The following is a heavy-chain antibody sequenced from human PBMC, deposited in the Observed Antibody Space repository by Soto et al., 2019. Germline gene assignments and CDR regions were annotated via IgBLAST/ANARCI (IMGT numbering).Heavy chain of an antibody. CDR1: GGTFSSYA. CDR3: ARGSRRYYDSSGYYSVAY. V-gene: IGHV1-69*13. J-gene: IGHJ4*02. D-gene: IGHD3-22*01. Sequence: EASVKVSCKASGGTFSSYAISWVRQAPGQGLEWMGGIIPIFGTANYAQKFQGRVTITADESTSTAYMELSSLRSEDTAVYYCARGSRRYYDSSGYYSVAYWGQGTLVTVSS. CDR2: IIPIFGTA.